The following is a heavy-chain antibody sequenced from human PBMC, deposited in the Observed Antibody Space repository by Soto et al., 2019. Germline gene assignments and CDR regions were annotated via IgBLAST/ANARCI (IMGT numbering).Heavy chain of an antibody. D-gene: IGHD3-9*01. J-gene: IGHJ4*02. V-gene: IGHV3-48*01. CDR2: ISSSSSTI. CDR3: ARGGYDILTGYYIWFDY. CDR1: GFTFSSYS. Sequence: GGSLRLSCAASGFTFSSYSMNWVRQAPGKGLEWVSYISSSSSTIYYADSVKGRFTISRDNAKNSLYLQMNSLRAEDTAVYYCARGGYDILTGYYIWFDYWGQGTLVTVSS.